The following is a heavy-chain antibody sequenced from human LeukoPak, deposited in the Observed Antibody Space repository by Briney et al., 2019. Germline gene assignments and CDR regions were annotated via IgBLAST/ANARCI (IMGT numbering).Heavy chain of an antibody. D-gene: IGHD2-15*01. V-gene: IGHV3-7*01. CDR2: IKEDGSEK. CDR3: ARDLGYCSGRACYSVFDY. J-gene: IGHJ4*02. CDR1: GFTFSSYW. Sequence: PGGSLRLSCAASGFTFSSYWMGWVRRAPGKGPEWVAHIKEDGSEKYYVDSVKGRFTMFRDNAKNSLYLQMNSLRAEDTALYYCARDLGYCSGRACYSVFDYWGQGTLVTVAS.